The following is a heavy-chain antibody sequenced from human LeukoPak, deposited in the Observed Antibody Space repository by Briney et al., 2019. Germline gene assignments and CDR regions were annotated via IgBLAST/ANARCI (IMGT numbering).Heavy chain of an antibody. CDR1: GYTFTSYG. CDR2: ISAYNGNT. D-gene: IGHD3-3*01. CDR3: ARQRITIFGVVIHPVDY. Sequence: ASVKVSCKASGYTFTSYGISWVRQAPGQGLEWMGWISAYNGNTNYAQKLRGRVTMTTDTSTSTAYMELRSLRSDDTAVYYCARQRITIFGVVIHPVDYWGQGTLVTVSS. V-gene: IGHV1-18*01. J-gene: IGHJ4*02.